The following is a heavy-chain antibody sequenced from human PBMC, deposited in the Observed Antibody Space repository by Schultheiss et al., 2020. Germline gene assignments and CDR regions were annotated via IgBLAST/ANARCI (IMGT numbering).Heavy chain of an antibody. J-gene: IGHJ4*02. V-gene: IGHV4-4*02. Sequence: SETLSLTCAVSGGSISSSNWWSWVRQPPGMGLEWIGEIYHSGSTNYNPSLKSRVTISVDKSKNQFSLKLSSVTAADTAVYYCARDESGYISGWYFDYWGQGTLVTVSS. CDR3: ARDESGYISGWYFDY. D-gene: IGHD6-19*01. CDR2: IYHSGST. CDR1: GGSISSSNW.